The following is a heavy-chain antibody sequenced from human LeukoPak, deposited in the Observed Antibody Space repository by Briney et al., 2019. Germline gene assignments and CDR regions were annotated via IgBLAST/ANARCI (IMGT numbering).Heavy chain of an antibody. CDR1: GFTFSSYS. J-gene: IGHJ4*02. D-gene: IGHD6-19*01. CDR2: ISSSSRTI. CDR3: ARDSSGCLDY. Sequence: PGGSLRLSCAASGFTFSSYSMNWVRQAPGKGLEWVSYISSSSRTIYYADSVKGRFTISRDNAKNSLYLQMNSLRAEDTAVYYCARDSSGCLDYWGQGTLVTVSS. V-gene: IGHV3-48*04.